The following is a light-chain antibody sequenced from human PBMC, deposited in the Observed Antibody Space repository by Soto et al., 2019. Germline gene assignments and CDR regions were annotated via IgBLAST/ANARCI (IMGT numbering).Light chain of an antibody. J-gene: IGLJ1*01. CDR3: SSYAGHSTYV. CDR2: EVS. CDR1: SSDVGDYNY. Sequence: QSAPTQPPSASGSPGQSVTIPCTGTSSDVGDYNYVSWYQQHPGKVPKLLIYEVSKRPSGVPDRFSGSKSGNTASLTVSGLQAEDEADYYCSSYAGHSTYVFAGGTKVTVL. V-gene: IGLV2-8*01.